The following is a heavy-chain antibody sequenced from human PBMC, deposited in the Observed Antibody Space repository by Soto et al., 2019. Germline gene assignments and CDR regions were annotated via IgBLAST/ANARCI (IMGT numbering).Heavy chain of an antibody. CDR1: GFTFSSYG. Sequence: GGSLRLSCAASGFTFSSYGMHWVRQAPGKGLEWVAVISYDGSNKYYADSVKGRFTSSRDNSKNRLYLQMNSLRAEDTAVYYCAKEGPGLTGYYCVGMDVWGQGTTVTVSS. CDR2: ISYDGSNK. D-gene: IGHD3-9*01. V-gene: IGHV3-30*18. CDR3: AKEGPGLTGYYCVGMDV. J-gene: IGHJ6*02.